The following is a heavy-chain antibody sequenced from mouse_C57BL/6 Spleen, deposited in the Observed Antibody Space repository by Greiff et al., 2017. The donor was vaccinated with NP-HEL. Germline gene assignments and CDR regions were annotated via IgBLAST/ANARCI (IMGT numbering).Heavy chain of an antibody. V-gene: IGHV1-69*01. CDR3: ARLTGSYFDD. Sequence: VQLQQPGAELVMPGASVKLSCKASGYTFTSYWMHWVKQRPGQGLEWIGEIDPSDSYTNYNQKFKGKSTLTVDKSSSTAYMQLSILTSEDSAVYYCARLTGSYFDDWGQGTTLTVSS. J-gene: IGHJ2*01. CDR2: IDPSDSYT. CDR1: GYTFTSYW. D-gene: IGHD4-1*01.